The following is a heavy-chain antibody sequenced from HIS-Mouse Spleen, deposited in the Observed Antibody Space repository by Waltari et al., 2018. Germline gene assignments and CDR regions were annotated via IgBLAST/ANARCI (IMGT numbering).Heavy chain of an antibody. J-gene: IGHJ3*02. Sequence: QVQLVESGGGVVQPGRSLRLSCAASGFTFSSYAMHWVRQAPGKGRGWGAVISYDGNKKYYADSVEGRFTLSRDKSKNTLYLQMNSLRAEDTAVYYCARVNGIAVAGTDAFDIWGQGTMVTVSS. CDR3: ARVNGIAVAGTDAFDI. CDR2: ISYDGNKK. V-gene: IGHV3-30-3*01. CDR1: GFTFSSYA. D-gene: IGHD6-19*01.